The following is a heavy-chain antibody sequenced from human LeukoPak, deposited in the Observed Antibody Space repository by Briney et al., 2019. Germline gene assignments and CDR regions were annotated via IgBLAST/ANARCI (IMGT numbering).Heavy chain of an antibody. Sequence: PGGSLRLSCAASGFAFSTYTMHWVRQAPGKGLEWVAVISIDGNIKYYADSVKGRFTISRDNSKNTLYLQMNSLRPEDTAVYYCAKVVHPVVAANYYYGMDVWGQGTTVTVSS. J-gene: IGHJ6*02. CDR1: GFAFSTYT. CDR2: ISIDGNIK. CDR3: AKVVHPVVAANYYYGMDV. D-gene: IGHD2-15*01. V-gene: IGHV3-30-3*01.